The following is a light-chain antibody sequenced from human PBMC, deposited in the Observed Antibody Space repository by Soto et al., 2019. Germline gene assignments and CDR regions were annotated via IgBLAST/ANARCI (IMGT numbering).Light chain of an antibody. CDR3: HQYTEYLKV. CDR1: QSVRSN. Sequence: DIILTQSPDTLSVSPGDRVTLSCRASQSVRSNLAWYQQKPGQAPRLLIYEASTRATGVPTRFSGSGSETDFTLTITSLQSEDVAVYFCHQYTEYLKVFVQGTKLEIK. CDR2: EAS. J-gene: IGKJ2*01. V-gene: IGKV3-15*01.